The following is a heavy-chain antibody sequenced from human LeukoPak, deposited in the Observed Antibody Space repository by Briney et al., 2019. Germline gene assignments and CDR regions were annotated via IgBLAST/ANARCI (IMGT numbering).Heavy chain of an antibody. J-gene: IGHJ4*02. CDR2: IYYSGRT. D-gene: IGHD3-9*01. CDR1: SGSISSGVYH. CDR3: ARLVTQTAYFDC. V-gene: IGHV4-31*03. Sequence: SQTLSLTCTVSSGSISSGVYHWSWIRQHPGKGLEWIGYIYYSGRTYYNPSLKSRATISVATSKNQFSLRLSSVTAADTAVYYCARLVTQTAYFDCWGQGTLVAVSS.